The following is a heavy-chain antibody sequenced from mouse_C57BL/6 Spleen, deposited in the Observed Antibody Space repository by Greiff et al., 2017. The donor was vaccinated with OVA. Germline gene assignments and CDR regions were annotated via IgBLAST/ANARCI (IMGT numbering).Heavy chain of an antibody. CDR1: GYTFTSYG. CDR3: ARSGPITTVVARDFDY. V-gene: IGHV1-81*01. Sequence: VQLVESGAELARPGASVKLSCKASGYTFTSYGISWVKQRTGQGLEWIGEIYPRSGNTYYNEKFKGKATLTADKSSSTAYMELRSLTSEDSAVYFCARSGPITTVVARDFDYWGQGTTLTVSS. CDR2: IYPRSGNT. J-gene: IGHJ2*01. D-gene: IGHD1-1*01.